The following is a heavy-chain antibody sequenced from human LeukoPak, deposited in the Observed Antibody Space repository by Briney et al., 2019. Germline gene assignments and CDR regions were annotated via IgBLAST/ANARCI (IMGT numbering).Heavy chain of an antibody. V-gene: IGHV3-7*03. D-gene: IGHD2-2*01. Sequence: GGSLRLSCTTSGVNFRAYWMGWGREALGEGLEWVSHIHLHGSKENYPDSVKGRFTISRDNAKSSRYLQMNSLRAEDTAIYYCARIGHDLYQTFDFWGNGNLITVSS. CDR3: ARIGHDLYQTFDF. CDR2: IHLHGSKE. J-gene: IGHJ4*01. CDR1: GVNFRAYW.